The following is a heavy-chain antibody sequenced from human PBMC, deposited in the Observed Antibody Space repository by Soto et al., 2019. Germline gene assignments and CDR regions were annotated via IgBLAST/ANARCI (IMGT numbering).Heavy chain of an antibody. V-gene: IGHV4-59*01. Sequence: ETLSLTCTVSGGSISSYYWSWIRQPPGKGLEWIGYIYYSGSTNYNPSLKSRVTISVDTSKNQFSLKLSSVTAADTAVYYCARDGGYFDYWGQGTLVTVSS. CDR3: ARDGGYFDY. D-gene: IGHD2-15*01. CDR1: GGSISSYY. J-gene: IGHJ4*02. CDR2: IYYSGST.